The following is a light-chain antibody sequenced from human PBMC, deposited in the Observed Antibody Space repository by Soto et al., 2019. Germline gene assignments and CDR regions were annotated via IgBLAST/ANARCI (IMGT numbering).Light chain of an antibody. CDR3: QSYDSSLSGSV. V-gene: IGLV1-40*01. CDR1: SSNIGAGYD. CDR2: GNS. J-gene: IGLJ3*02. Sequence: VLTQPPAVSGAPGQRVTISCTGSSSNIGAGYDVHWYQQLPGTAPKLLIYGNSNRPSGVPDRFSGSKSGTSASLAITGLQAEDEADYYCQSYDSSLSGSVFGGGTKLTVL.